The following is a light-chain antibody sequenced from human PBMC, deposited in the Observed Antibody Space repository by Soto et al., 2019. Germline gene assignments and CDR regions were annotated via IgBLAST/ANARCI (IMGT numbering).Light chain of an antibody. CDR3: QQYDNWPPLT. Sequence: EIVLTQSPATLSLSPGERATLSCRASQSISSNLAWYQQKPGQAPRLLIEGASTRATGIPARFSGSGSGTEYTVTISSLQSEDFAVYYCQQYDNWPPLTFGGGTKVDIK. CDR2: GAS. CDR1: QSISSN. J-gene: IGKJ4*01. V-gene: IGKV3-15*01.